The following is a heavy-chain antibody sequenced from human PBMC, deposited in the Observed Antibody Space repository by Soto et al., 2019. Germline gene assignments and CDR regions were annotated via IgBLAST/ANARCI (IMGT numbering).Heavy chain of an antibody. J-gene: IGHJ4*02. CDR1: GFTFSTYW. Sequence: EVQLVESGGGLVQPGGSLRLSCAASGFTFSTYWMYWVRQAPGKGLVWVSRLDNDGTNTRYADSVKGRFTVSRDNGKNTVYLQMDSLRAEDTAVYYCARDGGTYFDYWGQGTLVTVSS. D-gene: IGHD3-16*01. V-gene: IGHV3-74*01. CDR3: ARDGGTYFDY. CDR2: LDNDGTNT.